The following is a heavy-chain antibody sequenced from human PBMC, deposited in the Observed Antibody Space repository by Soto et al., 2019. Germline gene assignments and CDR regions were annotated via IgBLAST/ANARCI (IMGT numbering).Heavy chain of an antibody. Sequence: ASVKVSCKASGHNFTSDYVHWVRQAPGQGLDWMGTINPNGGSTNYAQKFQGRVTMTRDTSTSTVYMELSSLRSADTAMYYCARVTTYCSSSSCFSSFDARENAFDIWG. J-gene: IGHJ3*02. CDR3: ARVTTYCSSSSCFSSFDARENAFDI. CDR1: GHNFTSDY. CDR2: INPNGGST. D-gene: IGHD2-2*01. V-gene: IGHV1-46*03.